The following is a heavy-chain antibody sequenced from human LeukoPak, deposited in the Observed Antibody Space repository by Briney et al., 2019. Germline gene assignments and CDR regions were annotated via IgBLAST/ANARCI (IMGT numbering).Heavy chain of an antibody. D-gene: IGHD3-10*01. J-gene: IGHJ4*02. V-gene: IGHV3-23*01. Sequence: GGSLRLSCAASGFTFSSYAMSWARQAPGKGLEWVSTISGSGGSTYYADSVKGRFTISRDNSKNTLYLQMNSLRAEDTAVYYCAKDRQEGNFDYWGQGTLVTVSS. CDR1: GFTFSSYA. CDR2: ISGSGGST. CDR3: AKDRQEGNFDY.